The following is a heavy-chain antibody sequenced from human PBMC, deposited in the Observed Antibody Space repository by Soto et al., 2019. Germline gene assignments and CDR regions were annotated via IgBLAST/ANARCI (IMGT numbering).Heavy chain of an antibody. D-gene: IGHD1-20*01. J-gene: IGHJ5*02. CDR2: INPSGGST. V-gene: IGHV1-46*01. CDR1: GYNFTSYY. CDR3: ARVTVNWNDGWFDP. Sequence: ASVKLSCKASGYNFTSYYMQWVRQAPGQGLEWMGIINPSGGSTSYAQKFQGRVTMTRDTSTSTVYMELSSLRSEDTAVYYCARVTVNWNDGWFDPWGQGTLVTVSS.